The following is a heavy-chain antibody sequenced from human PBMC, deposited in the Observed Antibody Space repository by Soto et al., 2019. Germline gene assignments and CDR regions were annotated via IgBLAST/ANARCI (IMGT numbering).Heavy chain of an antibody. Sequence: ASVKVSCKASGGTFSSYAISWVRQAPGQGLEWMGWISAYNGNTNYAQKLQGRVTMTTDTSTSTAYMELRSLRSDDTAVYYCAFRNRRYYYGMDVWGQGTTVTVSS. V-gene: IGHV1-18*01. CDR2: ISAYNGNT. D-gene: IGHD4-4*01. CDR3: AFRNRRYYYGMDV. J-gene: IGHJ6*02. CDR1: GGTFSSYA.